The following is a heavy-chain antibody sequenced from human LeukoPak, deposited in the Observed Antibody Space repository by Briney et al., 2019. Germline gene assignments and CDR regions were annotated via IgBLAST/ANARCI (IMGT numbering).Heavy chain of an antibody. CDR3: ARDWQLPSGPDVFDI. Sequence: GASVQVSCKASGFSFPSYGISWVSQAPGQGLEWIGWITAYDGDTSYAEKFQGRVTMATDTSTSTASMELWSLRSDDTAVYYCARDWQLPSGPDVFDIWGQGTVVTVSS. D-gene: IGHD1-1*01. CDR1: GFSFPSYG. J-gene: IGHJ3*02. CDR2: ITAYDGDT. V-gene: IGHV1-18*01.